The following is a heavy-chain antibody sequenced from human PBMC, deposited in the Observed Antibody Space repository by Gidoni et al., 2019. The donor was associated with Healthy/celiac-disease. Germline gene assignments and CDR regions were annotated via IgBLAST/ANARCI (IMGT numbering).Heavy chain of an antibody. Sequence: VQLLQSGAEVNTPGSSLQVSCQASGGPFSTYAITWFRQAPGQGLEGMGGIIPIFGTANYAQKFQGRVTMTADESTSTAYMELSSLRSEDTAVYYCARAGYCSGGSCYSPIYYYYGMDVWGQGTTVTVSS. CDR3: ARAGYCSGGSCYSPIYYYYGMDV. CDR1: GGPFSTYA. D-gene: IGHD2-15*01. V-gene: IGHV1-69*01. J-gene: IGHJ6*02. CDR2: IIPIFGTA.